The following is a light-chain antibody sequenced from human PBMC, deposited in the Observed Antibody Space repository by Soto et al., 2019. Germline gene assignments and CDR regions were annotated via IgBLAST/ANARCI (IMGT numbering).Light chain of an antibody. V-gene: IGLV2-14*03. CDR3: SSYTNADSLHVI. CDR2: DVS. J-gene: IGLJ2*01. CDR1: SSDIGAFNY. Sequence: QSALTQPASVSGSPGQSITVSCTGTSSDIGAFNYVSWYQQHPDRAPKLMIYDVSNRPSGVSDRFSGSKSGNTASLTISGLQAEDEADYYCSSYTNADSLHVIFGGGTKLTVL.